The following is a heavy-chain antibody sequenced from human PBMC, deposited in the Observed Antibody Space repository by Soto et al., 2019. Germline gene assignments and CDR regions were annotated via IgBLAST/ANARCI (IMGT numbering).Heavy chain of an antibody. Sequence: EGQLVESGGGLVLPGGSLRLSCAASGFIFSTYTLNWVRQAPGKGLEWVSYISAGSDAIHYADSVKGRFTVSRANAKNSLFLQMNSLIDEDTAVYYCARLYTTSRVGAWFDPWGEGTLVNVSS. CDR3: ARLYTTSRVGAWFDP. CDR1: GFIFSTYT. V-gene: IGHV3-48*02. CDR2: ISAGSDAI. D-gene: IGHD3-16*01. J-gene: IGHJ5*02.